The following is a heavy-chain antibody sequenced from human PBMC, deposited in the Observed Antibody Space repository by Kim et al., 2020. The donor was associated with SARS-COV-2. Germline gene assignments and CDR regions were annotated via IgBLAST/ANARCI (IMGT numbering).Heavy chain of an antibody. CDR2: IYYSGST. D-gene: IGHD5-18*01. CDR3: ARAKYSLWDGVGAFDI. V-gene: IGHV4-30-4*01. J-gene: IGHJ3*02. CDR1: GGSISSGDYY. Sequence: SETLSLTCTVSGGSISSGDYYWSWIRQPPGKGLEWIGYIYYSGSTYYNPSLKSRVTISVDTSKNQFSLKLSSVTAADTAVYYCARAKYSLWDGVGAFDIWGQGTMVTVSS.